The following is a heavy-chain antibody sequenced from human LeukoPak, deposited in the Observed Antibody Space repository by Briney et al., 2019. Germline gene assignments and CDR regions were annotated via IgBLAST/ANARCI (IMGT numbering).Heavy chain of an antibody. J-gene: IGHJ6*03. Sequence: SETLSLTCTVSGYSISSGYYWGWIRQPPGKGLEWTGSIDHSGSTYYNPSLKSRVTISVDTSKNQFSLKLSSVTAADTAVYYCARGGRSSPEKDGTPDYYYYYMDVWGKETTVTVSS. D-gene: IGHD6-13*01. CDR1: GYSISSGYY. V-gene: IGHV4-38-2*02. CDR3: ARGGRSSPEKDGTPDYYYYYMDV. CDR2: IDHSGST.